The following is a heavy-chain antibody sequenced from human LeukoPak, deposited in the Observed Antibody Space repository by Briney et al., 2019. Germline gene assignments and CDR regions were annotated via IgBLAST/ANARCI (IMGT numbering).Heavy chain of an antibody. CDR2: ISRSGSTI. CDR3: ASSSSVSNWFDP. J-gene: IGHJ5*02. CDR1: GFTFSDYY. D-gene: IGHD6-13*01. Sequence: GGSLRVSCAASGFTFSDYYMSWMRQAPGRGLEGVSYISRSGSTIYYADSAKGRFTISRDNAKTSLYLQMNSLRAVDTAVYYWASSSSVSNWFDPWGQGTLVTVSS. V-gene: IGHV3-11*01.